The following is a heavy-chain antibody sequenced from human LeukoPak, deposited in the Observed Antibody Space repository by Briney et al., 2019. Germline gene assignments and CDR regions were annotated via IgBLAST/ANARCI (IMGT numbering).Heavy chain of an antibody. CDR1: GFTFSSYA. D-gene: IGHD2-21*02. V-gene: IGHV3-64*01. CDR3: ARGRGMTFDY. CDR2: TSSNGGST. J-gene: IGHJ4*02. Sequence: GGSLRLSCAASGFTFSSYAMHWVRQAPGKGLEYVSATSSNGGSTYYANSVKGRFTISRDNSKNTLYLQMGSLRAEDMAVYYCARGRGMTFDYWGQGTLVTVSS.